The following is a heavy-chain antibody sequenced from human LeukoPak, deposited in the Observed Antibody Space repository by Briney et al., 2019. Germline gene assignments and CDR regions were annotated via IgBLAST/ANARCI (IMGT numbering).Heavy chain of an antibody. CDR2: MNPNSGNT. D-gene: IGHD2-2*01. J-gene: IGHJ6*03. V-gene: IGHV1-8*03. Sequence: ASVKVSCKASGYTFTSYDINWVRQATGQGLEWMGWMNPNSGNTGYAQKFQGRVTITRNTSISTACMELSSLRSEDTAVYYCARGVYCSSTSCPRGYYYYYMDVWGKGTTVTVSS. CDR3: ARGVYCSSTSCPRGYYYYYMDV. CDR1: GYTFTSYD.